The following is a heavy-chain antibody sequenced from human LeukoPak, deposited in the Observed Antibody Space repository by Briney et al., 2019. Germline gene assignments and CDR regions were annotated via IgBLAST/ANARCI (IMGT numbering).Heavy chain of an antibody. D-gene: IGHD6-13*01. CDR1: GYTLNKFG. CDR2: INTYNGNT. CDR3: ARDTPQHLKRFDY. J-gene: IGHJ4*02. V-gene: IGHV1-18*01. Sequence: ASVKVSCKASGYTLNKFGMIWVRQAPGQGLEWLGWINTYNGNTKLGEKFQGRVTMTTDTSTSIVYMELTSLRTDDTAVYFCARDTPQHLKRFDYWGQGTLITVSS.